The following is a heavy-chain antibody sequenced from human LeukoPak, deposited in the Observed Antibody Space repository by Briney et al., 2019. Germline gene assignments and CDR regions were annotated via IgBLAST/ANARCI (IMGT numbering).Heavy chain of an antibody. V-gene: IGHV3-23*01. Sequence: GESLKISCAASGFTFTNYAMNWVRQAPGKGLEWVSGISGSGGSTYYADSVKGRFTISRDISKNTLYLQMSSLRAEDTAVYYCAKDRGGGYTFDFWGQGTLVSVSS. J-gene: IGHJ4*02. CDR1: GFTFTNYA. D-gene: IGHD5-12*01. CDR2: ISGSGGST. CDR3: AKDRGGGYTFDF.